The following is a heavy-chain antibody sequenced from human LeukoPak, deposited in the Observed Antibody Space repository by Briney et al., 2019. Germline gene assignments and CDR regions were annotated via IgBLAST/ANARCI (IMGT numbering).Heavy chain of an antibody. J-gene: IGHJ4*02. V-gene: IGHV1-69*05. Sequence: ASVKVSCKASGGTFSSYAISWVRQAPGQGLEWMGGIIPIFGTANYAQKFQGRVTITTDESTSTAYMELSSLRSEDTAVYYCARQGYCSGGSCGPYYFDYWGQGTLVTVSS. CDR1: GGTFSSYA. D-gene: IGHD2-15*01. CDR2: IIPIFGTA. CDR3: ARQGYCSGGSCGPYYFDY.